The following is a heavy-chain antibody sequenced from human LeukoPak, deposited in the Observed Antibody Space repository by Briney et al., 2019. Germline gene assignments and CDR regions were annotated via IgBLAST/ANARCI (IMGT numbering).Heavy chain of an antibody. J-gene: IGHJ3*02. CDR2: INHSGST. D-gene: IGHD2-15*01. CDR1: GGSISSYY. V-gene: IGHV4-34*01. Sequence: SETLSLTCTVSGGSISSYYWSWIRQPPGKGLEWIGEINHSGSTNYNPSLKSRVTISVDTSKNQFSLKLSSVTAADTAVYYCARGDRYCSGGSCYSWFRAFDIWGQGTMVTVSS. CDR3: ARGDRYCSGGSCYSWFRAFDI.